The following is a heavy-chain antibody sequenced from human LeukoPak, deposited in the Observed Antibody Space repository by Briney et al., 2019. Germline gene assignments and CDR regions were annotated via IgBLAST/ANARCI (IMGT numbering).Heavy chain of an antibody. CDR3: AKTYYDFWSGYGYYFDY. Sequence: GGSLRLSCAASGFTVSSNYMSWVRQAPGKGLEWVSVIYSGGSTYYADSVKGRFTISRDNSKNTLYLQMNSLRAEDTAVYYCAKTYYDFWSGYGYYFDYWGQGTLVTVSS. J-gene: IGHJ4*02. D-gene: IGHD3-3*01. V-gene: IGHV3-53*01. CDR1: GFTVSSNY. CDR2: IYSGGST.